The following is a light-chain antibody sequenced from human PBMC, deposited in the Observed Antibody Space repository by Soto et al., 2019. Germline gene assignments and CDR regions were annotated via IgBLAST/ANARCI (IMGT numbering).Light chain of an antibody. V-gene: IGLV2-14*01. J-gene: IGLJ2*01. CDR1: NSYIGSYNY. CDR3: SSYANIRVF. Sequence: QSALTQPASVSGSPGQSITISCTGPNSYIGSYNYVSWYQQHPGKAPKLLIYEVSNRPSGISNRFSGSKSGNTASLTISGLQAEDEADYYCSSYANIRVFFGGGTKLTVL. CDR2: EVS.